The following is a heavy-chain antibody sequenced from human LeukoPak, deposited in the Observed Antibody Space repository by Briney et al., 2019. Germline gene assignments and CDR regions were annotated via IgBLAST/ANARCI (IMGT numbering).Heavy chain of an antibody. D-gene: IGHD6-13*01. CDR3: ARSIAAAGFDP. Sequence: SETLSLTCTVSGGSISSGDYSWSWIRQPPGKGLEWIGYIYYSGSTYYNPSLKSRVTISVDTSKNQFSLKLSSVTAADTAVYYCARSIAAAGFDPWGQGTLVTVSS. CDR1: GGSISSGDYS. CDR2: IYYSGST. J-gene: IGHJ5*02. V-gene: IGHV4-30-4*01.